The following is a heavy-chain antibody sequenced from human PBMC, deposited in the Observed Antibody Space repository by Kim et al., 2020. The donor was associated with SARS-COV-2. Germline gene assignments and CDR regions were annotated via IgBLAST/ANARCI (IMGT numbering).Heavy chain of an antibody. V-gene: IGHV3-49*03. CDR3: TRSSDCGGDCYSGDAFDI. CDR1: GFTFGDYA. CDR2: IRSKAYGGTT. D-gene: IGHD2-21*02. Sequence: GGSLRLSCTASGFTFGDYAMSWFRQAPGKGLEWVGFIRSKAYGGTTEYAASVKGRFTISRDDSKSIAYLQMNSLKTEDTAVYYCTRSSDCGGDCYSGDAFDIWGQGTMVTVSS. J-gene: IGHJ3*02.